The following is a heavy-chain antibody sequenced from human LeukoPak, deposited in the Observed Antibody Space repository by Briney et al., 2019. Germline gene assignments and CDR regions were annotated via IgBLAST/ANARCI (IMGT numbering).Heavy chain of an antibody. CDR2: IYSGGST. D-gene: IGHD2/OR15-2a*01. CDR1: GFTVSSNY. J-gene: IGHJ4*02. V-gene: IGHV3-66*01. CDR3: ARDPGNNYFDY. Sequence: GGSLRLSCAASGFTVSSNYMSWVRQAPGKGLEWVSVIYSGGSTYFADSVKGRFIISRDNSKNTLYLQMNSLRVEDTALYYCARDPGNNYFDYWGQGALVTVSS.